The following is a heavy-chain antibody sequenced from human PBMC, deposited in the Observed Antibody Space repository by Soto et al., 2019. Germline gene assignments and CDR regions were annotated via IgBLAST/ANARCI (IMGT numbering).Heavy chain of an antibody. V-gene: IGHV3-21*01. CDR1: GFTFSSYS. D-gene: IGHD6-13*01. CDR3: AREIVGSSSWYTSYYYYYYGMDV. J-gene: IGHJ6*02. Sequence: EVQLVESGGGLVKPGGSLRLSCAASGFTFSSYSMNWVRQAPGKGLEWVSSISSSSSYIYYADSVKGRFTIYRDNAKNSLYLQMNSLRAEDTAVYYCAREIVGSSSWYTSYYYYYYGMDVWGQGTTVTVSS. CDR2: ISSSSSYI.